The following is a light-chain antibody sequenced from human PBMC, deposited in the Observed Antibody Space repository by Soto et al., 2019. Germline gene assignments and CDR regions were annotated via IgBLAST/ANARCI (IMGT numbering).Light chain of an antibody. J-gene: IGKJ5*01. V-gene: IGKV1-9*01. CDR2: AAS. Sequence: DIQLTQSPSFLSASVGDRVTITCRASQGVSSNLAWYQQKPGKAPKLLIYAASTLQSGVPSRFSGSASGTEFTLTVSSLQHEDFATYSCKQINSNPITFGQGTRLEMK. CDR1: QGVSSN. CDR3: KQINSNPIT.